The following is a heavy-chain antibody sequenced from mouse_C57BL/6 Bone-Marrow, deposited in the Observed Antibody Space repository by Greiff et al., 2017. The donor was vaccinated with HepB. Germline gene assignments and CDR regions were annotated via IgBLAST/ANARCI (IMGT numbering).Heavy chain of an antibody. CDR1: GYTFTNYW. J-gene: IGHJ4*01. CDR3: ARTEITTVAYAMDY. Sequence: VQLQQSGAELVRPGTSVKMSCKASGYTFTNYWIGWAKQRPGHGLEWIGDIYPGGGYTNYNEKFKGKATLTADKSSSTAYMQFSSLTSEDSAIYYCARTEITTVAYAMDYWGQGTSVTVSS. CDR2: IYPGGGYT. D-gene: IGHD1-1*01. V-gene: IGHV1-63*01.